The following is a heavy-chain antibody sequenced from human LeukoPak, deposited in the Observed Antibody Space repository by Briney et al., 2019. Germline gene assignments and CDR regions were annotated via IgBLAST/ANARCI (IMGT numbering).Heavy chain of an antibody. D-gene: IGHD3-3*01. CDR3: AKAGYDFWSGQYYYYYMDV. CDR1: GFTFSSYS. Sequence: GGSLRLSCAASGFTFSSYSMNWVRQAPGKGLEWVSHIGGSGTTIYYADSVKGRFTISRDNAKKLLYLQMSNLRAEDTAVYYCAKAGYDFWSGQYYYYYMDVWGKGTTVTVSS. V-gene: IGHV3-48*01. CDR2: IGGSGTTI. J-gene: IGHJ6*03.